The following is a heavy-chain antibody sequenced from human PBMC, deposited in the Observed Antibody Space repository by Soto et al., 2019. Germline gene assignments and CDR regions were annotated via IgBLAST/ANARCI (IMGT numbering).Heavy chain of an antibody. J-gene: IGHJ5*02. Sequence: LRLSCAASGFSVSSNSMSWVRQAPGKGLEWVSVIHSDVTTYYADSVKGRFIISRDNSKDALYLQMNRLRAEDTAVYYCARELSGSWYNWFDPWGQGTLVTVSS. CDR1: GFSVSSNS. CDR2: IHSDVTT. V-gene: IGHV3-53*01. CDR3: ARELSGSWYNWFDP. D-gene: IGHD5-12*01.